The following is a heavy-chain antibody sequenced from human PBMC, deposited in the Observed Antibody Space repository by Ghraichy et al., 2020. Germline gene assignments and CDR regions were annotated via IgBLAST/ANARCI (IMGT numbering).Heavy chain of an antibody. CDR3: ARDRGAAAGLGY. D-gene: IGHD6-13*01. Sequence: GGSLRLSCAASGFTVSSNYVSWVRQAPGKGLEWDSVIFSGGSTYYADSVKGRFTISRDNSKNTVYLQMNSLRAEDTAVYYGARDRGAAAGLGYWGQGTLVTVAS. J-gene: IGHJ4*02. CDR1: GFTVSSNY. V-gene: IGHV3-66*01. CDR2: IFSGGST.